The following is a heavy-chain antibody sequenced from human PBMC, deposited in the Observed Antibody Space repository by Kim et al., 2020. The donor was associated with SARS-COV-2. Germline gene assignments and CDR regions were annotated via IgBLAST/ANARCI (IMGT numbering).Heavy chain of an antibody. V-gene: IGHV1-69*13. CDR2: IIPIFGTA. J-gene: IGHJ4*02. Sequence: SVKVSCKASGGTFSSYAISWVRQAPGQGLEWMGGIIPIFGTANYAQKFQGRVTITADESTSTAYMELSRLRSEETAVYYCARTGHDGDYFDYWGQGTLVTVSS. CDR1: GGTFSSYA. D-gene: IGHD4-17*01. CDR3: ARTGHDGDYFDY.